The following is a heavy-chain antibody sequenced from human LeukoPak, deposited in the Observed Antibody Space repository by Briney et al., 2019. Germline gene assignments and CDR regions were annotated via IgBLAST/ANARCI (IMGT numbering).Heavy chain of an antibody. J-gene: IGHJ5*02. CDR1: GYTFTGYY. CDR3: ARDLYGSGSYLFDP. Sequence: ASVKVSCKAPGYTFTGYYMHWVRQAPGQGLEWMGWINPNSGGTNYAQKFQGRVTMTRDTSISTAYMELSRLRSDDTAVYYCARDLYGSGSYLFDPWGQGTLVTVSS. CDR2: INPNSGGT. D-gene: IGHD3-10*01. V-gene: IGHV1-2*02.